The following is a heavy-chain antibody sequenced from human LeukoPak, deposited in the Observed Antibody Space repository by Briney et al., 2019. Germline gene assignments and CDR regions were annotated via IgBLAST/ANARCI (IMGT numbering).Heavy chain of an antibody. Sequence: ASVKVSCKASGYTFTGYYMHWVRQAPGQGLEWMEWINPNSGGTNYAQKFQGRVTMTRDTSISTAYMELSRLRSDDTAVYYCARDRGRSVTTSGAAFDIWGQGTMVTVSS. D-gene: IGHD4-17*01. CDR3: ARDRGRSVTTSGAAFDI. V-gene: IGHV1-2*02. J-gene: IGHJ3*02. CDR2: INPNSGGT. CDR1: GYTFTGYY.